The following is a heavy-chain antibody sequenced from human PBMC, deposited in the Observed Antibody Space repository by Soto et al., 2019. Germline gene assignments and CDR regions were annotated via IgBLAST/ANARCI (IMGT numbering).Heavy chain of an antibody. Sequence: PGGSLRLSCAASGFTFSSYWMHWVRQGPGKGLVWVSRINGDVSNTNYADSVRGRFTISRDNAKNTVYLQMNSLRDEDMAVYYCARGIRNYYGTDVWGQGTTVTVSS. CDR2: INGDVSNT. D-gene: IGHD5-18*01. J-gene: IGHJ6*02. CDR3: ARGIRNYYGTDV. CDR1: GFTFSSYW. V-gene: IGHV3-74*01.